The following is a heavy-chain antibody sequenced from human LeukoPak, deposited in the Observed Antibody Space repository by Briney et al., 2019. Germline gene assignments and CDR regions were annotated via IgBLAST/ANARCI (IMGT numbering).Heavy chain of an antibody. V-gene: IGHV3-23*01. CDR2: VSGSGGRT. Sequence: GGTLRLSCAASGFTFSNYGMSWVRQSPGKGLEWVSRVSGSGGRTYYADSVKGRFTISRDNSKNTLSLQMNNLRADDTAVYYCAKSYASGSFYDYWGQGTLVTVSS. CDR3: AKSYASGSFYDY. CDR1: GFTFSNYG. D-gene: IGHD3-10*01. J-gene: IGHJ4*02.